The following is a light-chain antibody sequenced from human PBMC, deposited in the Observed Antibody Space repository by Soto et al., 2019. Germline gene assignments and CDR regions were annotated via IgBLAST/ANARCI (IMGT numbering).Light chain of an antibody. Sequence: DIVLTQSPGTLSLSPGERATLSCRASQSVNSSYLAWYQQTPGQAPRLLIYSASSRATGIPDRFSGSGSGTDFTLTISRLEPEDFAVYYCQQYGRSPPMYTFGQGTKLEIK. CDR3: QQYGRSPPMYT. J-gene: IGKJ2*01. V-gene: IGKV3-20*01. CDR2: SAS. CDR1: QSVNSSY.